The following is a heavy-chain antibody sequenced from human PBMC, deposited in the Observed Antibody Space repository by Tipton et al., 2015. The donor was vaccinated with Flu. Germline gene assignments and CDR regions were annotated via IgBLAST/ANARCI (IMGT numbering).Heavy chain of an antibody. CDR3: ARVGAIFGEVTARRRGDLDY. CDR2: ISAYTGDT. V-gene: IGHV1-18*01. D-gene: IGHD3-3*01. CDR1: GYTFNTYA. J-gene: IGHJ4*02. Sequence: QSGPEVKSPGASVKVSCKTSGYTFNTYAISWVRQAPGQRLEWMGWISAYTGDTKFAQNFQGRLVMTTDTSTNTAFMELRNLRSDDTALYYCARVGAIFGEVTARRRGDLDYWGQGTLVSV.